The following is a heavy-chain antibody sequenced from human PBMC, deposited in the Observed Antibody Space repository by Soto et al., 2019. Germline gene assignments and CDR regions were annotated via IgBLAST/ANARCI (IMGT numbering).Heavy chain of an antibody. Sequence: ASVKVSCKASGGTFSSYTISWVRQAPGQGLEWMGWMNPNSGNTGYAQKFQGRVTMTRDTSTSTVYMELSSLRSEDTAVYYCARVCITMCASDAFDIWGQGTMVTVSS. D-gene: IGHD3-10*02. CDR2: MNPNSGNT. CDR1: GGTFSSYT. CDR3: ARVCITMCASDAFDI. J-gene: IGHJ3*02. V-gene: IGHV1-8*02.